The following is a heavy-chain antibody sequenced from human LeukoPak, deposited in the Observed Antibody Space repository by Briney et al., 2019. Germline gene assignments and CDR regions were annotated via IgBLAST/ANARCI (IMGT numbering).Heavy chain of an antibody. V-gene: IGHV4-59*08. CDR2: IYYSGST. J-gene: IGHJ5*02. D-gene: IGHD3-16*01. Sequence: SETLSLTCTVSGGSISSYYWSWIRQPPGKGLEWIGYIYYSGSTNYNPSLKSRVTISVDTSKNQFSLKLSSVTAADTAVYYCARHYESGYLDPWGQGTLVTVSS. CDR3: ARHYESGYLDP. CDR1: GGSISSYY.